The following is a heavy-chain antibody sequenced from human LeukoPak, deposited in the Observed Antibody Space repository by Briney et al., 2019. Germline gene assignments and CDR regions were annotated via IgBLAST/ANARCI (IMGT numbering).Heavy chain of an antibody. V-gene: IGHV4-39*07. CDR2: INHSGST. J-gene: IGHJ4*02. D-gene: IGHD6-19*01. Sequence: SETLSLTCTVSGGSISSSSYYWGWIRQPPGKGLEWIGEINHSGSTNYNPSLKSRVTISVDTSKNQFSLKLSSVTAADTAVYYCARKKKSVAGGIVWGQGTLVTVSS. CDR1: GGSISSSSYY. CDR3: ARKKKSVAGGIV.